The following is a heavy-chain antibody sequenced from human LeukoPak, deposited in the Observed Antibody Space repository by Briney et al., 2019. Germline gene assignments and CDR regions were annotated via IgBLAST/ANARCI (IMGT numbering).Heavy chain of an antibody. CDR2: TRNKANSYTT. Sequence: GGSLRLSCAASGFTFSDHYMDWVCQAPGKGLQWVGRTRNKANSYTTEYAASVKGRFTISRDDSKNSLYLQMNSLKTEDTAVYYCARGSSGYYYWGQGTLVTVSS. CDR3: ARGSSGYYY. D-gene: IGHD3-22*01. V-gene: IGHV3-72*01. CDR1: GFTFSDHY. J-gene: IGHJ4*02.